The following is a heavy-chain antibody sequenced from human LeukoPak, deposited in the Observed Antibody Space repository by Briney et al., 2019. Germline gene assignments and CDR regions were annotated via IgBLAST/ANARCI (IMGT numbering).Heavy chain of an antibody. CDR1: GVSISNTGYY. D-gene: IGHD3-10*01. CDR2: IFYSGSA. CDR3: AGFYGSVTYTYFDS. J-gene: IGHJ4*02. V-gene: IGHV4-39*01. Sequence: SVTLSLTCTVSGVSISNTGYYWGWVRQPPGKGLEWIGTIFYSGSAYYTPSLRSRVPMSLDTSKNQFSLNLNSVTAADTALYFCAGFYGSVTYTYFDSWGQGTLVTVSS.